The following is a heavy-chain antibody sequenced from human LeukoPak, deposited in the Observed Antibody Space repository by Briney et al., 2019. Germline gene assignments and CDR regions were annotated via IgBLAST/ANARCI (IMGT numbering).Heavy chain of an antibody. V-gene: IGHV3-21*01. J-gene: IGHJ4*02. CDR2: ISSSSSYI. CDR1: GFTFSTYS. D-gene: IGHD1-26*01. CDR3: ARRGSYSSLDY. Sequence: GGSLRLSCAASGFTFSTYSMNWVRQAPGKGLEWVSSISSSSSYIYYADSAKGRFTISRDNAKDSLFLQMNSLRDGDTAMYYCARRGSYSSLDYWGQGTLVTVSS.